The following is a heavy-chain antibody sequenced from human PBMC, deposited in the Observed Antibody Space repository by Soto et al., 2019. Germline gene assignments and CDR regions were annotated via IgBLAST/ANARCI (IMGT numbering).Heavy chain of an antibody. CDR1: GYIFSNYY. Sequence: QVQLVQSGAEVKKPGTSVKVSCKASGYIFSNYYMHWVRQAPGQGLEWMGVFNPSGDATHYAQSFQGRVSVTRDTSTSTVYMELSTLTSEDTAVYYCAGRGMSKIGFDTWGQGTMVTVSS. J-gene: IGHJ3*02. CDR3: AGRGMSKIGFDT. D-gene: IGHD3-10*01. CDR2: FNPSGDAT. V-gene: IGHV1-46*01.